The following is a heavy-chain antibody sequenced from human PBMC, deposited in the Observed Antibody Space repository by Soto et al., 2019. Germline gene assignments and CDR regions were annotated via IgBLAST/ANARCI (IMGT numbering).Heavy chain of an antibody. Sequence: SETLSLTCTVSGGSMSSGGYYWSWIRQHPGKGLEWIGYIYYSGSTYYNPSLKSRVTISVDTSKNQFSLKLSSVTAADTAVYHCARTLGYYDILTGYHYFDYWGQGTLVTVSS. J-gene: IGHJ4*02. CDR3: ARTLGYYDILTGYHYFDY. D-gene: IGHD3-9*01. CDR2: IYYSGST. CDR1: GGSMSSGGYY. V-gene: IGHV4-31*03.